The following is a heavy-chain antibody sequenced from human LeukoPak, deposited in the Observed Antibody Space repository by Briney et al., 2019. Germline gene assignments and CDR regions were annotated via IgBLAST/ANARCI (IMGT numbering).Heavy chain of an antibody. V-gene: IGHV3-23*01. J-gene: IGHJ4*02. Sequence: GGSLRLSCAASGFTFSSYGMSWVRQAPGKGLEWVSAISGSGGSTYYADSVKGRFTISRDNSKNTLYLQMNSLRAEDTAVYYCAKSQYYDILTGGQALFDYWGQGTLVTVSS. CDR2: ISGSGGST. CDR3: AKSQYYDILTGGQALFDY. CDR1: GFTFSSYG. D-gene: IGHD3-9*01.